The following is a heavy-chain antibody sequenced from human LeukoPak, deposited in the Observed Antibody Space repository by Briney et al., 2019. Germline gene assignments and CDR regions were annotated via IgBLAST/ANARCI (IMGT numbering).Heavy chain of an antibody. CDR2: INPNSGGT. Sequence: GASVKVSCKASGYTFTGYYMHWVRQAPGQGLEWMGWINPNSGGTNYAQKFQGRVTMTRDTSISTAYMELSRLRSDDTAVYYCARSVTIFGVVPPGYWGQGTLVTVSS. J-gene: IGHJ4*02. D-gene: IGHD3-3*01. V-gene: IGHV1-2*02. CDR1: GYTFTGYY. CDR3: ARSVTIFGVVPPGY.